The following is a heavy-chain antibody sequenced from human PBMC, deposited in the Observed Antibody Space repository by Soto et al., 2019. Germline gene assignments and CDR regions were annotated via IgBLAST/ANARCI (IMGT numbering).Heavy chain of an antibody. D-gene: IGHD3-9*01. CDR2: IYYSGST. CDR3: ALTGYYDVDY. J-gene: IGHJ4*02. Sequence: SETLSLTCTVSGCSISSGDYYWSWIRQPPGKGLEWIGNIYYSGSTHYNSSLKSRAIISVDTSKNQFSLKLSSVTAADTAVYYCALTGYYDVDYWGQGTLVTVS. V-gene: IGHV4-30-4*01. CDR1: GCSISSGDYY.